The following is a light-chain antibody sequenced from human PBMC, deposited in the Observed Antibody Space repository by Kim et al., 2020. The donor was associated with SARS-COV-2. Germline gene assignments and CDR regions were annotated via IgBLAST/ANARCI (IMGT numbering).Light chain of an antibody. CDR2: GAS. CDR1: QGINNS. Sequence: AGDRVTLTCPASQGINNSLAWYQQRPGKVPNLLFYGASPLQSGVPSRFSGSASGTDFTLSISSLQHEDVATYYCQRYNSAPPTFGQGTKVDIK. CDR3: QRYNSAPPT. V-gene: IGKV1-27*01. J-gene: IGKJ1*01.